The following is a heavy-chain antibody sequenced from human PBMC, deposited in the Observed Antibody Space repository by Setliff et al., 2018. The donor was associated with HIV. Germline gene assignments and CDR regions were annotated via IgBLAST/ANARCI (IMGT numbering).Heavy chain of an antibody. CDR3: ATTRPISTGYPGFFDS. D-gene: IGHD3-9*01. V-gene: IGHV4-39*01. CDR2: LSYRGTT. CDR1: GGSVSTSTYY. J-gene: IGHJ4*02. Sequence: ASETLSLTCTVSGGSVSTSTYYWGWIRQPPGKGLEYIGTLSYRGTTHYNPSLKSRIALSIDSSKNQFSLNLHFVTATDSALYYCATTRPISTGYPGFFDSWGQGIVVTVSS.